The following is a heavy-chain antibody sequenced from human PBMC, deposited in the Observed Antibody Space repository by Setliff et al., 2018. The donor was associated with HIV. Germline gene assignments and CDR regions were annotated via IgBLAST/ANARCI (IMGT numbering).Heavy chain of an antibody. CDR1: GFTFSNYW. CDR3: ARGIRSGYDRYYMDV. D-gene: IGHD5-12*01. J-gene: IGHJ6*03. V-gene: IGHV3-74*01. Sequence: GGSLRLSCVASGFTFSNYWMHWVRQVPGKGLVWVSRINTDGSNTTYADSVKGRFTISRDNAKKTLYLQMNSLRGDDTAVYYCARGIRSGYDRYYMDVWGKGTTVTVSS. CDR2: INTDGSNT.